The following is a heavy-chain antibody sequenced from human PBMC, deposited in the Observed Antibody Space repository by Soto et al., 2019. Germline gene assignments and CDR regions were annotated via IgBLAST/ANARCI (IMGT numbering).Heavy chain of an antibody. CDR2: IIPILGIA. J-gene: IGHJ4*02. D-gene: IGHD2-15*01. V-gene: IGHV1-69*02. Sequence: QVQLVQSGAEVKKPGSSVKVSCKASGGTFSSYTISWVRQAPGQGLEWMGRIIPILGIANYAQKFQGRVTITADKSTSTAYLELSSLRSEDTAVYYCASNSGVGRWLRDYWGQGTLVTVSS. CDR3: ASNSGVGRWLRDY. CDR1: GGTFSSYT.